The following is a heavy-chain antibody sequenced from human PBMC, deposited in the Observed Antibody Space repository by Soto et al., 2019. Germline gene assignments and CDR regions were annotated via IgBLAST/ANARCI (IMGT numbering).Heavy chain of an antibody. Sequence: QVQLVESGGGVVQPGRSLRLSCAASGFTFSSYAMHWVRQAPGKGLAWVAVISYDGSNKYYADSVKGRFTISRDNPKNTLYLQMNSPRAEDTAVYYCARQPQELLDYWGQGTLVTVSS. J-gene: IGHJ4*02. CDR3: ARQPQELLDY. CDR1: GFTFSSYA. CDR2: ISYDGSNK. V-gene: IGHV3-30-3*01. D-gene: IGHD1-1*01.